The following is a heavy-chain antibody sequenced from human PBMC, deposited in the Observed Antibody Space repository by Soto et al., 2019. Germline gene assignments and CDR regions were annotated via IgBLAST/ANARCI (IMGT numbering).Heavy chain of an antibody. J-gene: IGHJ4*02. CDR1: GFSLSTSGVG. CDR3: AHSLKADYGAYAPFDS. CDR2: IYWDDDK. V-gene: IGHV2-5*02. D-gene: IGHD4-17*01. Sequence: QITLKESGPTLVKPTQTLTLTCTFSGFSLSTSGVGVGWIRQPPGKALEWLAPIYWDDDKRYSPSLKRRLTITKDNSKNQVVLTMTNMAPVDTATYYCAHSLKADYGAYAPFDSWGQGTLVTVSS.